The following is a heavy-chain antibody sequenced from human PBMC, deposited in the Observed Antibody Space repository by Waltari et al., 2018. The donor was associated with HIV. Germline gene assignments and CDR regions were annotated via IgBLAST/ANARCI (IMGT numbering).Heavy chain of an antibody. Sequence: QVQLVQSGAEVKKPGASVKVSCKASGYTFTGYYMHWVRQAPGQGLEWMGWINPDSGSTNYAQKFQGRVTMTRDTSISTAYMELSRLRSDDTAVYYCARGRDYYDSSGPFDYWGQGTLVTVSS. J-gene: IGHJ4*02. D-gene: IGHD3-22*01. V-gene: IGHV1-2*02. CDR1: GYTFTGYY. CDR3: ARGRDYYDSSGPFDY. CDR2: INPDSGST.